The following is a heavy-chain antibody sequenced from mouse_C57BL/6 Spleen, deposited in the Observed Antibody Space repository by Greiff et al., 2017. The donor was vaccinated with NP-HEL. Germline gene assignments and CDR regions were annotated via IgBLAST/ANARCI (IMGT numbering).Heavy chain of an antibody. D-gene: IGHD2-4*01. CDR2: IDPETGGT. V-gene: IGHV1-15*01. Sequence: QVQLKQSGAELVRPGASVTLSCKASGYTFTDYEMHWVKQTPVHGLEWIGAIDPETGGTAYNQKFKGKAILTADKTSSTAYMELRSLTSEDSAVYYCTREAITDYFDYWGQGTTLTVSS. CDR1: GYTFTDYE. J-gene: IGHJ2*01. CDR3: TREAITDYFDY.